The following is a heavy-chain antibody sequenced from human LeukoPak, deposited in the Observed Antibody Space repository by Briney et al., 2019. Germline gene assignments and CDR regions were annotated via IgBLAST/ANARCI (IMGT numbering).Heavy chain of an antibody. J-gene: IGHJ4*02. CDR3: ARLRSLDK. CDR1: GFLFSKYW. D-gene: IGHD5-24*01. Sequence: GGSLRLSCAAPGFLFSKYWMTWVRQPPGKGLEWVANIKEDDSEIYYVESVKGRFTISRDNAKNSLYLEMSSLRVEDTAVYFCARLRSLDKWGQGTLVTVS. CDR2: IKEDDSEI. V-gene: IGHV3-7*01.